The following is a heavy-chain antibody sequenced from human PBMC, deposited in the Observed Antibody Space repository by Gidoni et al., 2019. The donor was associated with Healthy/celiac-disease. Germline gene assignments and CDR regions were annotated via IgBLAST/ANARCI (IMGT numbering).Heavy chain of an antibody. CDR1: GFTFSSYG. CDR3: ARDRVLRFLEWNTSKGRPHNWFDP. D-gene: IGHD3-3*01. V-gene: IGHV3-33*01. Sequence: QVQLVESGGGVVQPGRSLRLSCAASGFTFSSYGMHWVRPAPGKGLEWVAVIWYDGSNKYYADSVKGRFTISRDNSKNTLYLQMNSLRAEDTAVYYCARDRVLRFLEWNTSKGRPHNWFDPWGQGTLVTVSA. CDR2: IWYDGSNK. J-gene: IGHJ5*02.